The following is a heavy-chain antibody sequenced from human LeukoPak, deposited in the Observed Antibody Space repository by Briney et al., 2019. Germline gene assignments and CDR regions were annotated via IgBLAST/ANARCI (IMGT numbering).Heavy chain of an antibody. CDR2: ITGSGDGT. Sequence: GGSLRLSCAASGFTFSSYAMSWVRQAPGKGLEWVSSITGSGDGTYYADSVKGRFTISRDNSQHTLYLQMNSLRAEDTAVYFCAGELAAAGTPFDCWGQGTLVTVSS. V-gene: IGHV3-23*01. D-gene: IGHD6-13*01. CDR1: GFTFSSYA. J-gene: IGHJ4*02. CDR3: AGELAAAGTPFDC.